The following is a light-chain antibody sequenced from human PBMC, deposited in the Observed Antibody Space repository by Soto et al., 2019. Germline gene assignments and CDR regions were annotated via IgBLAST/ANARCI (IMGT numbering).Light chain of an antibody. J-gene: IGLJ2*01. CDR1: FSNIGAGYD. CDR2: GNS. CDR3: RSYDSSLSGVV. V-gene: IGLV1-40*01. Sequence: QPVLTQPPSVSGAPGQRVTISCTGSFSNIGAGYDVHWYQQLPGTAPKLLIYGNSNRPSGVPDRFSGSKSGTSASLAITGLQAEDEADYYCRSYDSSLSGVVFGGGTKLTVL.